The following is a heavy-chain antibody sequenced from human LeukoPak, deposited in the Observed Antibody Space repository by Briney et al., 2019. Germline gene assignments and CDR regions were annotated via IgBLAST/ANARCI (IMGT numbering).Heavy chain of an antibody. CDR2: IYYSGST. CDR1: GDSVSTYY. J-gene: IGHJ3*02. D-gene: IGHD5-24*01. CDR3: ARAEVATRNAFDI. Sequence: SETLSLTCAVSGDSVSTYYWSWIRQPPGKGLEWIGYIYYSGSTNYNPSLKSRVTISVDTSKNQFSLKLSSVTAADTAVYYCARAEVATRNAFDIWGQGTMVTVSS. V-gene: IGHV4-59*02.